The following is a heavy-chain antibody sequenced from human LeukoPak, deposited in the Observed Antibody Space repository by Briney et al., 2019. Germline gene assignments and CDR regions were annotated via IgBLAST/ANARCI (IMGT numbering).Heavy chain of an antibody. Sequence: SETLSLTCTVSGGSISSYYWSWIRQPPGKGLEWIGYIYYSGSTNYNPSLKSRVTISVDTSKNQFSLKLSSVTAADTAVYYCARDSTVVTDDAFDIWGQGTMVTVSS. D-gene: IGHD4-23*01. CDR2: IYYSGST. CDR3: ARDSTVVTDDAFDI. V-gene: IGHV4-59*01. CDR1: GGSISSYY. J-gene: IGHJ3*02.